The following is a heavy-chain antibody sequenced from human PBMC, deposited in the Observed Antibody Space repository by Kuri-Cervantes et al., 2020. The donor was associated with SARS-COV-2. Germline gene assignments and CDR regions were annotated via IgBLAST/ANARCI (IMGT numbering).Heavy chain of an antibody. Sequence: GSLRLSCTVSGGSISSSSYYWGWIRQPPGKGLEWIGSIYYSGSTYYNPSLKSRVTISVDTSKNQFSLKLSSVTAADTAVYYCARISPSKLCYQLLYGTFDYWGQGTLVTVSS. CDR2: IYYSGST. J-gene: IGHJ4*02. D-gene: IGHD2-2*02. CDR3: ARISPSKLCYQLLYGTFDY. CDR1: GGSISSSSYY. V-gene: IGHV4-39*01.